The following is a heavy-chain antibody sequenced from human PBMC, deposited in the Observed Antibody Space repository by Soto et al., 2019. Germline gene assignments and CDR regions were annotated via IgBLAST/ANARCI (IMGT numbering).Heavy chain of an antibody. CDR3: ARVRDFWSGYYDY. D-gene: IGHD3-3*01. CDR2: IIPIFGTA. Sequence: GASVKVSCKASGGTFSSYAISWVRQAPGQGLEWMGGIIPIFGTANYAQKFQGRVTITADKSTSTAYMELSSLRSEDTAVYYCARVRDFWSGYYDYWGQGTLVTVSS. V-gene: IGHV1-69*06. CDR1: GGTFSSYA. J-gene: IGHJ4*02.